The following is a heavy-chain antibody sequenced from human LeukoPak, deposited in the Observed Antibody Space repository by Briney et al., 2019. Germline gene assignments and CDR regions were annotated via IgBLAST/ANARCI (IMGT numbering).Heavy chain of an antibody. Sequence: ASVKVSCKASGYTFTSYYMHWVRQAPGQGLEWMGIINPSGGSTSYAQKFQGRVTMTRDTSTSTVYMELSSLRSEDTAVYYCARALGDIVVVVAASKTAYFDYWGQGTLVTVSS. V-gene: IGHV1-46*01. CDR1: GYTFTSYY. D-gene: IGHD2-15*01. CDR2: INPSGGST. CDR3: ARALGDIVVVVAASKTAYFDY. J-gene: IGHJ4*02.